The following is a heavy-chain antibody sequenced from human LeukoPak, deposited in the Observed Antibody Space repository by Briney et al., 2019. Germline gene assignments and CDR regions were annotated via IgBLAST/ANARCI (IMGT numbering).Heavy chain of an antibody. D-gene: IGHD2-2*01. CDR3: ARRLTQYDCFDP. Sequence: SQTLSLTCAISGDSVSSNSVTWNWIRQSPSRGLEWLVRTYYRSTWYNDYAVSVRGRITVNPDTSKNQFSLHLNSVTPEDTAVYYCARRLTQYDCFDPWGQGILVTVSS. J-gene: IGHJ5*02. V-gene: IGHV6-1*01. CDR2: TYYRSTWYN. CDR1: GDSVSSNSVT.